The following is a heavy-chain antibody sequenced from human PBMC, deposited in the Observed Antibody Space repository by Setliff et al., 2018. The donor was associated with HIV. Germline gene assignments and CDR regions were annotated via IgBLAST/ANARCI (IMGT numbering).Heavy chain of an antibody. CDR2: MKEGGRT. Sequence: LSLTCAMSGDSLNSDAFSWSWIRLPPGEGLEWIGYMKEGGRTYYNPSLRSRVTITSDKSKNQLYLTLNSVTAADTAVYYCARQRAGEIEELPGALPLRGVFDLWGQGTMVTVSS. V-gene: IGHV4-30-2*01. CDR1: GDSLNSDAFS. J-gene: IGHJ3*01. CDR3: ARQRAGEIEELPGALPLRGVFDL. D-gene: IGHD1-7*01.